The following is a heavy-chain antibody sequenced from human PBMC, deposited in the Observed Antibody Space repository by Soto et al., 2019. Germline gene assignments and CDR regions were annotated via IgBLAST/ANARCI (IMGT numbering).Heavy chain of an antibody. CDR2: ISGSGDSA. Sequence: VQLLESGGGLVQPGGSLRLSCAASGFIFRDYAMNWVRQAPGKGLEWVSDISGSGDSARYADSVKGRFTISRDNSRDTLYLHMNRRRVYGSVVYYCGKERRGSGWSVCDFWGQGDLVTVSS. J-gene: IGHJ4*02. CDR1: GFIFRDYA. D-gene: IGHD6-19*01. V-gene: IGHV3-23*01. CDR3: GKERRGSGWSVCDF.